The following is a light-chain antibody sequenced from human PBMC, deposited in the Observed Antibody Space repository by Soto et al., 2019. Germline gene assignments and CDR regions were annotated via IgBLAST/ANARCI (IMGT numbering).Light chain of an antibody. CDR3: QKYNSAPRT. Sequence: DIQMTQSPSSLSASVGAIVTITCRASQGISNDLAWYQQKPGKVPKHLIYAASTLQSGVPSRFSGSGSGTDFTLTISSLQPEDVATYYCQKYNSAPRTFGQGTKVEIK. J-gene: IGKJ1*01. CDR2: AAS. CDR1: QGISND. V-gene: IGKV1-27*01.